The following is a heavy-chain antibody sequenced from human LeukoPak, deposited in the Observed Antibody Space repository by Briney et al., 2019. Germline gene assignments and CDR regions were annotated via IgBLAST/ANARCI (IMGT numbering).Heavy chain of an antibody. CDR3: AKDGYDYVFIATLDV. CDR1: GFTFSSYA. Sequence: PGGSLRLSCAASGFTFSSYAMHWVRQAPGKGLEWVAVISYDGSNKYYADSVKGRFTISRDNSKNTLYLQMNSLRAEDTAVYYCAKDGYDYVFIATLDVWGQGTTVTVSS. J-gene: IGHJ6*02. V-gene: IGHV3-30-3*01. D-gene: IGHD3-16*01. CDR2: ISYDGSNK.